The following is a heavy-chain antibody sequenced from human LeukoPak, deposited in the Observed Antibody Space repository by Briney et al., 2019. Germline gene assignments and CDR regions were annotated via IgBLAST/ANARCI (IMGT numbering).Heavy chain of an antibody. CDR1: GFTFSSYA. J-gene: IGHJ4*02. D-gene: IGHD2/OR15-2a*01. CDR3: AKDFLPKGGRVPSYFDY. Sequence: GGSLRLSCAASGFTFSSYAMSWVRQAPGKGLEWVSAISGSGGSTYYADSVKGRFTISRDNSKNTLYLQMNSLRAEDTAVYYCAKDFLPKGGRVPSYFDYWGQGTLVTVSS. CDR2: ISGSGGST. V-gene: IGHV3-23*01.